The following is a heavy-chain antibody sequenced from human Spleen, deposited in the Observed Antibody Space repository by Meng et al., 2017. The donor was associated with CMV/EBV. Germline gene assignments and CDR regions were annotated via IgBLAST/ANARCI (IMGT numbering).Heavy chain of an antibody. CDR2: VHNSGST. CDR3: ARDGYYYDSSGYYPLDY. D-gene: IGHD3-22*01. CDR1: SISSNGYY. J-gene: IGHJ4*02. Sequence: SISSNGYYWSWIRQPTGKGLEWIGYVHNSGSTDYNPSLKSRLTISLDMSKNQFSLKLSSVTAADTAVYYCARDGYYYDSSGYYPLDYWGQGTLVTVSS. V-gene: IGHV4-30-4*01.